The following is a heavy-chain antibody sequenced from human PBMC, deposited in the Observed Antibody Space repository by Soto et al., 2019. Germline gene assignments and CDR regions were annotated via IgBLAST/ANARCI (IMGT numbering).Heavy chain of an antibody. CDR1: GGSISSSIYY. J-gene: IGHJ6*02. CDR3: ASPLWFGELNYYYGMDV. D-gene: IGHD3-10*01. V-gene: IGHV4-39*01. CDR2: IYYSGST. Sequence: KASETLSLTCTVSGGSISSSIYYWGWIRQPPGKGLEWIGSIYYSGSTYYNPSLKSRVTISVDTSKNQFSLKLSSVTAADTAVYYCASPLWFGELNYYYGMDVWGQGTTVTVSS.